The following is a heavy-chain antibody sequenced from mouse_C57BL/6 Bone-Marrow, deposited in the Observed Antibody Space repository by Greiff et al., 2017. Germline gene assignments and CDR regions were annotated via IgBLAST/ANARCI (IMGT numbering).Heavy chain of an antibody. CDR1: GYTFTSYW. Sequence: QFQLQQPGAELVKPGASVKMSCKASGYTFTSYWITWVKQRPGQGLEWIGDIYPGSGSTNYNEKFKSKATLTVDTSSSTAYMQLSSLTSEDSAVYYCDTTVVVPHWYFDVWGTGTTVTVAS. CDR2: IYPGSGST. V-gene: IGHV1-55*01. J-gene: IGHJ1*03. D-gene: IGHD1-1*01. CDR3: DTTVVVPHWYFDV.